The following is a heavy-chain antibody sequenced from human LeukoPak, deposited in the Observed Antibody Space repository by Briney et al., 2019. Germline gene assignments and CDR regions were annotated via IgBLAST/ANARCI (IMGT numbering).Heavy chain of an antibody. D-gene: IGHD1-26*01. CDR2: IIPIFGTA. CDR1: GGTFSSYA. CDR3: AREAGVGATVY. Sequence: GASVKVSRKASGGTFSSYAISWVRQAPGQGLEWMGRIIPIFGTANYAQKCQGRVTITTDESTSTAYMELSSLRSEDTAVYYCAREAGVGATVYWGQGTLVTVSS. V-gene: IGHV1-69*05. J-gene: IGHJ4*02.